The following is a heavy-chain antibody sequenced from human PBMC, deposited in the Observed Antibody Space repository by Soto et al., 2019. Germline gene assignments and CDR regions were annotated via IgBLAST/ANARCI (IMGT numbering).Heavy chain of an antibody. J-gene: IGHJ6*02. Sequence: ASVKVSCKASGYTFTSYGISWVRQAPGQGLEWMGWISAYNGNTNYAQKLQGRVTMTTDTSTSTAYMELRSLRSDDTAVYYCARAEEGASGYYYGMDVWGQGTTVTVSS. CDR2: ISAYNGNT. CDR1: GYTFTSYG. D-gene: IGHD1-26*01. CDR3: ARAEEGASGYYYGMDV. V-gene: IGHV1-18*01.